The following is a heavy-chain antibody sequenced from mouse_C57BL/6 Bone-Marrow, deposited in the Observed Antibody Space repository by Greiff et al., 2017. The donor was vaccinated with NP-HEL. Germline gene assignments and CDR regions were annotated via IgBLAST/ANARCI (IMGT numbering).Heavy chain of an antibody. J-gene: IGHJ2*01. V-gene: IGHV1-81*01. D-gene: IGHD2-2*01. Sequence: VQLQESGAELARPGASVKLSCKASGYTFTSYGISWVKQRPGQGLEWIGEIYPRRWNTDYKEKFKGKATRTADKSSSTAYMELRSLTSEDSAVYFCARYLVTNYFDYWGQGTTLTVSS. CDR2: IYPRRWNT. CDR3: ARYLVTNYFDY. CDR1: GYTFTSYG.